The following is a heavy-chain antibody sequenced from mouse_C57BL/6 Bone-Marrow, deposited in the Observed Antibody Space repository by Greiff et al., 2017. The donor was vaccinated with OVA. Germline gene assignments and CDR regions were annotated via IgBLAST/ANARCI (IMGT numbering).Heavy chain of an antibody. V-gene: IGHV1-50*01. D-gene: IGHD3-3*01. Sequence: VQLQQPGAELVKPGASVKLSCKASGYTFTSYWMQWVKQRPGQGLEWIGEIDPSDSYTNYNQKFKGKATLTVDTSSSTAYMHLSSLTSAGSAVYFCAREVGCDWGQGTLVTVSA. CDR3: AREVGCD. CDR2: IDPSDSYT. CDR1: GYTFTSYW. J-gene: IGHJ3*01.